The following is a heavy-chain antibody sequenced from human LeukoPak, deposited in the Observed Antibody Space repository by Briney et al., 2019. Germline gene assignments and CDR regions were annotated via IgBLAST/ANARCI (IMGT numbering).Heavy chain of an antibody. V-gene: IGHV3-30*02. Sequence: GGSLRLSCAASGFTFSSYGMHWVRQAPGKGLEWVAFIRYDGSNKYYADSVKGRFTISRDNSKNTLYLQMNSLRAEDTAVYYCAKAHIVVVPAATLAYCGGDCPGPDAFDIWGQGTMVTVSS. D-gene: IGHD2-2*01. CDR3: AKAHIVVVPAATLAYCGGDCPGPDAFDI. J-gene: IGHJ3*02. CDR1: GFTFSSYG. CDR2: IRYDGSNK.